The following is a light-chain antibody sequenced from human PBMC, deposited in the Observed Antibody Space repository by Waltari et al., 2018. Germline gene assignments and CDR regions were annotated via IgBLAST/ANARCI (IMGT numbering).Light chain of an antibody. CDR1: QSVSHY. CDR2: AAS. CDR3: QQSFNVPT. Sequence: DIQMTQSPSSLSASVGDRVTITCRASQSVSHYLSWYQQKPGRAPVLLIYAASSLQSGVPSRFSGSGSGTDFTLTISSLQPDDFASYFCQQSFNVPTFGPGTRVVVK. J-gene: IGKJ1*01. V-gene: IGKV1-39*01.